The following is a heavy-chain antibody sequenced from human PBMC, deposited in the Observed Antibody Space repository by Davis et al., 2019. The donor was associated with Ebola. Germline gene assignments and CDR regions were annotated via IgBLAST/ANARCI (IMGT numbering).Heavy chain of an antibody. CDR3: AREFTRSHYGMDV. V-gene: IGHV3-21*01. Sequence: PGGSLRLSCAASGFTFSSYSMNWVRQAPGKGLEWVSSISSSSSYIYYADSVKGRFTISRDNAKNSLYLQMNSLRAEDTAVYYCAREFTRSHYGMDVWGQGTTVTVSS. D-gene: IGHD2-2*01. J-gene: IGHJ6*02. CDR1: GFTFSSYS. CDR2: ISSSSSYI.